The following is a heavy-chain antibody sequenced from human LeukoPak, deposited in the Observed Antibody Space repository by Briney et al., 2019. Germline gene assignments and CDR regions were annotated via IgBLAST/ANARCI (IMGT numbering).Heavy chain of an antibody. D-gene: IGHD3-22*01. CDR1: GGSFSGYY. CDR3: ARVVVTTSSWFDP. CDR2: IYYSGST. Sequence: SETLSLTCAVYGGSFSGYYWSWIRQPPGKGLEWIGYIYYSGSTNYNPSLKSRVTISVDTSKNQFSLKLSSVTAADTAVYYCARVVVTTSSWFDPWGQGTLVTVSS. J-gene: IGHJ5*02. V-gene: IGHV4-59*12.